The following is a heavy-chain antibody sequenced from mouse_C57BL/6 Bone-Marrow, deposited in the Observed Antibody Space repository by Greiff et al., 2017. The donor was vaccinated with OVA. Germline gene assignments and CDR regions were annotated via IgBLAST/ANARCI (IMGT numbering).Heavy chain of an antibody. V-gene: IGHV1-82*01. D-gene: IGHD1-1*01. J-gene: IGHJ2*01. CDR3: NYYGSSLGY. Sequence: QVQLQQSGPELAKPGASVKISCKASGYAFSSSWMNWVKQRPGKGLEWIGRIYPGDGDTNYNGKFKGKATLTADKSSSTAYMQLSSLTSEDSAVYFCNYYGSSLGYWGQGTTLTVSS. CDR2: IYPGDGDT. CDR1: GYAFSSSW.